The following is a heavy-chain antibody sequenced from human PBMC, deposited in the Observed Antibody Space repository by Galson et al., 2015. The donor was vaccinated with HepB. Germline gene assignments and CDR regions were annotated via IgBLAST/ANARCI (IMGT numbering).Heavy chain of an antibody. CDR1: GFTFSSYW. V-gene: IGHV3-7*01. D-gene: IGHD1-20*01. J-gene: IGHJ3*02. CDR2: IKREGTEK. CDR3: AREYDKWNPWGIDAFDI. Sequence: SLRLSCAASGFTFSSYWMSWVRQAPGKGLEWVANIKREGTEKYYVDSVKGRFTISRDNAKNSLYLQMNSLRAEDTAVYYYAREYDKWNPWGIDAFDIWGQGTMVTVSS.